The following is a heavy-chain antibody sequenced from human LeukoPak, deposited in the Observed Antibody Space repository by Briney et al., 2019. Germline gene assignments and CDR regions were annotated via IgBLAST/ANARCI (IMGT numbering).Heavy chain of an antibody. V-gene: IGHV1-46*01. J-gene: IGHJ4*02. Sequence: ASVKVSCKASGYTFTNYYIHWVRQAPGQGLEWVGLINPNGGNTGYAQRFQGRVTVTTDTSTSTVFMELNSLQSEDTAVYYCARERRAWGEDFWGQGTLVTVSS. CDR3: ARERRAWGEDF. CDR1: GYTFTNYY. CDR2: INPNGGNT. D-gene: IGHD3-16*01.